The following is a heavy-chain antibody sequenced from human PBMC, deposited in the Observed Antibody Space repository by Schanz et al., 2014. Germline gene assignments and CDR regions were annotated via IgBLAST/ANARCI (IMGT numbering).Heavy chain of an antibody. CDR2: IWYDGTDR. Sequence: VRLVESGGGVVRPGRSLRLSCAASGFTFNNYGMHWVRQAPGKGLEWVAVIWYDGTDRYYADSVKGRFTISRDNSKNTLYLQMNSLRAEDTAVYYCARDKGGYYPFDYWGQGSLVTVSS. V-gene: IGHV3-33*01. J-gene: IGHJ4*02. CDR1: GFTFNNYG. D-gene: IGHD3-22*01. CDR3: ARDKGGYYPFDY.